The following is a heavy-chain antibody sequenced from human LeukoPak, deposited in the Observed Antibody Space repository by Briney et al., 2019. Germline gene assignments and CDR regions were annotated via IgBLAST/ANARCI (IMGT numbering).Heavy chain of an antibody. Sequence: ASVKVSCEVSGYTFTDYYMHWVPQAPGEGLEWMGLVDPEDGETIYAEKFQGRVTITADTSTDTAYMELSSLRSEDTAVYYCATIVVVPAVTGDYWGQGTLVTVSS. CDR3: ATIVVVPAVTGDY. CDR2: VDPEDGET. V-gene: IGHV1-69-2*01. J-gene: IGHJ4*02. CDR1: GYTFTDYY. D-gene: IGHD2-2*01.